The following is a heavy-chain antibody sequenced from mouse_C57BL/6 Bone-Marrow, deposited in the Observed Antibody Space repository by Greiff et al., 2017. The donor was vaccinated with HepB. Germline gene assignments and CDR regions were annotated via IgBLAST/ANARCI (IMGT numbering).Heavy chain of an antibody. J-gene: IGHJ2*01. D-gene: IGHD1-1*02. Sequence: QVQLQQSGAELARPGASVKLSCKASGYTFTSYGISWVKQRTGQGLEWIGEIYPRSGNTYYNEKFKGKATLTADKSSSTAYMELRSLTYEDSAVYYCARYGYWGQGTTLTVSS. V-gene: IGHV1-81*01. CDR1: GYTFTSYG. CDR2: IYPRSGNT. CDR3: ARYGY.